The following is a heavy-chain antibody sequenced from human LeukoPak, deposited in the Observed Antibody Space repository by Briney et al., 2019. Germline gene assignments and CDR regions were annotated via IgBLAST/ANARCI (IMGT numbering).Heavy chain of an antibody. J-gene: IGHJ4*02. CDR3: AKRGSYYDY. D-gene: IGHD1-26*01. CDR2: IRYDGGNK. V-gene: IGHV3-30*02. CDR1: AFTFASYG. Sequence: RGCLRLSCAVAAFTFASYGMHWVRQAPSKGLGWVAFIRYDGGNKYYANSAKGRFTISRDNSKNPLYLQMNSLRAEDTAVYYCAKRGSYYDYWGQGTLVTVSS.